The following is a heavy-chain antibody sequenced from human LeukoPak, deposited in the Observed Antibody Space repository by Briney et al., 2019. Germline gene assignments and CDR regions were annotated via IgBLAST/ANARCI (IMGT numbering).Heavy chain of an antibody. CDR1: GFTFSSYG. Sequence: AGGSLRLSCAASGFTFSSYGMHWVRQAPGKGLEWVAFIRYDGSNKYYADSVTGRFTISRDNSKNTLYLQMNSLRAEDTAVYYCAKDRGYYYGSGTYYTDYWGQGTLVTVSS. J-gene: IGHJ4*02. D-gene: IGHD3-10*01. V-gene: IGHV3-30*02. CDR3: AKDRGYYYGSGTYYTDY. CDR2: IRYDGSNK.